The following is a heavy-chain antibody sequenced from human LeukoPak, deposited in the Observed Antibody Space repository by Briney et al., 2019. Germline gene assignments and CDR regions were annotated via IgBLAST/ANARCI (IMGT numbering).Heavy chain of an antibody. CDR2: IDTDGSNT. V-gene: IGHV3-74*01. CDR3: ARGRGFRGLRYFDWFEYYYYYMDV. D-gene: IGHD3-9*01. CDR1: GFTFCSYW. J-gene: IGHJ6*03. Sequence: GGSLRLSCAASGFTFCSYWIHWVRQAPGKGLVWVSRIDTDGSNTNYADSVKGRFTISRDSAQNTVYLQMNSLRSEDTAVYYCARGRGFRGLRYFDWFEYYYYYMDVWGKGTTVTISS.